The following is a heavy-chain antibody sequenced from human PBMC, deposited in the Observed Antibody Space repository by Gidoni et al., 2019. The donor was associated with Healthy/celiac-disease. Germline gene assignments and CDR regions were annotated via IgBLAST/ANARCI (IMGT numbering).Heavy chain of an antibody. V-gene: IGHV3-30*03. CDR2: ISYYGSNK. D-gene: IGHD3-22*01. CDR1: GFTFSSSG. J-gene: IGHJ4*02. CDR3: ATLSRAYYDSSGYLE. Sequence: QVQLVESGGGVVQPGRSMRLSCAASGFTFSSSGMHWVRQAPGKGLEWVAVISYYGSNKYYADSVKGRFTISRDNSKNTLYLQMNSLRAEDTAVYYCATLSRAYYDSSGYLEWGQGTLVTVSS.